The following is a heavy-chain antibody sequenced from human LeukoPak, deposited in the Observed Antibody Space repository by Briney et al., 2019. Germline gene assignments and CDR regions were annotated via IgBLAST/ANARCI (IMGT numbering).Heavy chain of an antibody. D-gene: IGHD3-22*01. CDR1: GFTFSSYG. V-gene: IGHV3-33*01. CDR3: ARDWYYDSSGYPSPQDY. Sequence: GGSLRLSCAASGFTFSSYGMHWVRQAPGKGLEWVAVIWYDGSNKYYADSVKGRFTISRDNSKNTLYLQMNSLRAEDTAVYYCARDWYYDSSGYPSPQDYWGQGTLVTVSS. CDR2: IWYDGSNK. J-gene: IGHJ4*02.